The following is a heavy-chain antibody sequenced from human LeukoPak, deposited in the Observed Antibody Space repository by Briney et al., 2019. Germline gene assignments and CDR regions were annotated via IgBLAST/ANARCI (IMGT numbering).Heavy chain of an antibody. CDR3: ARGGSPDV. J-gene: IGHJ6*04. V-gene: IGHV4-4*07. Sequence: SETLSLTCTVSGGSISSYYWSWIRQAAGKGPEWIGRIYTTGTADYNPSLKGRVFLSVDTSKDQFSLKVTSVTAADTAVYYCARGGSPDVWGKGTTVTVFS. D-gene: IGHD3-16*01. CDR2: IYTTGTA. CDR1: GGSISSYY.